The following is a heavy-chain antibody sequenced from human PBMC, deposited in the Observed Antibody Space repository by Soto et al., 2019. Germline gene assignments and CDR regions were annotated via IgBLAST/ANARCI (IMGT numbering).Heavy chain of an antibody. CDR3: ASSHFAARPGFYYYYGMDV. J-gene: IGHJ6*02. CDR2: IDPSDSYT. Sequence: PGESLKISCKGSGYSFTSYWISWVRQMPGKGLEWMGRIDPSDSYTNYSPSFQGHVTISAGKSISTAYLQWSSLKASDTAMYYCASSHFAARPGFYYYYGMDVWGQGTTVTVSS. CDR1: GYSFTSYW. V-gene: IGHV5-10-1*01. D-gene: IGHD6-6*01.